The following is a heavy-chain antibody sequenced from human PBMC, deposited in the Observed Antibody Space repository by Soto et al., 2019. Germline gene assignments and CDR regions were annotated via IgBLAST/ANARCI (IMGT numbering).Heavy chain of an antibody. CDR2: FDPEDGET. D-gene: IGHD3-16*01. CDR1: GYTLTELS. Sequence: GASVKVSCKVSGYTLTELSMHWVRQAPGKGLEWMGGFDPEDGETIYAQKFQGRVTMTEDTSTDTAYMELSSLRSEDTAVYYCATWMITFGGLWALAYWGQGTLVPVSS. V-gene: IGHV1-24*01. J-gene: IGHJ4*02. CDR3: ATWMITFGGLWALAY.